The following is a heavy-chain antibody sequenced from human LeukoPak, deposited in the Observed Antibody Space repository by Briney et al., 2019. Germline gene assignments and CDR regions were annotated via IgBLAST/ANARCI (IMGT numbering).Heavy chain of an antibody. CDR2: INPNSGGT. J-gene: IGHJ4*02. V-gene: IGHV1-2*02. D-gene: IGHD4-23*01. CDR3: ARDPNYGGNSGEFDY. Sequence: ASVKVSCKASGYTFTGYYMRWVRQAPGQGLEWMGWINPNSGGTNYAQKFQGRVTMTRDTSISTAYMELSRLRSDDTAVYYCARDPNYGGNSGEFDYWGQGTLVTVSS. CDR1: GYTFTGYY.